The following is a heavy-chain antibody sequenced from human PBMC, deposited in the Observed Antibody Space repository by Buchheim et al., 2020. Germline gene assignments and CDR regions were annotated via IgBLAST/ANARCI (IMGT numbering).Heavy chain of an antibody. CDR3: ATRECYIVVVPAASCAPYYYYGMDV. CDR2: IIPIFGTA. D-gene: IGHD2-2*01. J-gene: IGHJ6*02. V-gene: IGHV1-69*01. Sequence: QVQLVQSGAEVKKPGSSVKVSCKASGGTFSSYAISWVRQAPGQRLEWMGGIIPIFGTANYAQKFQGRVTITADESTSTAYMELSSLRSEDTAVYSCATRECYIVVVPAASCAPYYYYGMDVWGQGTT. CDR1: GGTFSSYA.